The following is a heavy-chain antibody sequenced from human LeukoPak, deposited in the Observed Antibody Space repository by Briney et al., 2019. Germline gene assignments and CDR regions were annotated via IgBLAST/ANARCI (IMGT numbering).Heavy chain of an antibody. V-gene: IGHV3-7*04. CDR2: IEQDGSKK. D-gene: IGHD5-24*01. CDR3: TRVGYIDEGIDY. J-gene: IGHJ4*02. Sequence: GGSLRLSCVASGFPFSSYWMTWVRQAPGKGLEWVANIEQDGSKKSYVDSVKGRFTISRDNAKNSLYLQMNSLRAEDTAIYYCTRVGYIDEGIDYWGQGTLVTVSS. CDR1: GFPFSSYW.